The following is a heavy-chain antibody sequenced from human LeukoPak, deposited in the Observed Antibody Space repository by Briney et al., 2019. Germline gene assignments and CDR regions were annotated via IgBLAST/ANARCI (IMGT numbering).Heavy chain of an antibody. V-gene: IGHV4-34*01. Sequence: SETLSLTCAVYGGSFSGYYWSWIRQPPGKGLEWIGEINHSGSTNYNPSLKSLVTISVDTSKNQFSLKLSSVTAADTAVYYCARGLSYGHDYWGQGTLVTVSS. D-gene: IGHD5-18*01. J-gene: IGHJ4*02. CDR1: GGSFSGYY. CDR2: INHSGST. CDR3: ARGLSYGHDY.